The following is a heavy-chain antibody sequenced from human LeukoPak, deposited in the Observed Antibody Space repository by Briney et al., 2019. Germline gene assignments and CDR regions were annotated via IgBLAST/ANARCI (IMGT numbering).Heavy chain of an antibody. V-gene: IGHV1-69*01. D-gene: IGHD5-18*01. CDR1: GGTVSSYA. Sequence: ASVKVSCKASGGTVSSYAISWVRQAPGQGLEWMGGIIPIFGTANYAQKFQGRVTITADESTSTAYMELSSLRSEDTAVYYCARDNSPRVEYYFDYWGQGTLVTVSS. CDR3: ARDNSPRVEYYFDY. J-gene: IGHJ4*02. CDR2: IIPIFGTA.